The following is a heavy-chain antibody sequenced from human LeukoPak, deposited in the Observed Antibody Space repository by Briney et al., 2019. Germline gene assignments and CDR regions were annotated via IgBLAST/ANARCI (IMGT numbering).Heavy chain of an antibody. CDR3: ARHDYAGAYCGGDCYSDGLDP. CDR2: IYPGDSDT. V-gene: IGHV5-51*01. CDR1: GYSFTSYW. D-gene: IGHD2-21*02. J-gene: IGHJ5*02. Sequence: GESLKISCKGSGYSFTSYWIGWVRQMPGKGLEWMGIIYPGDSDTRYSPSFQGQVTISADKSISTAYLQWSSLKASDTAMYYCARHDYAGAYCGGDCYSDGLDPWGQGTLVTVSS.